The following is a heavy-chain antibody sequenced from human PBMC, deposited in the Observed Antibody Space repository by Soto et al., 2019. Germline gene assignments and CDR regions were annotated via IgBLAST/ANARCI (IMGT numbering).Heavy chain of an antibody. J-gene: IGHJ3*02. D-gene: IGHD2-8*02. Sequence: EASVKVSCKASGGTFNTYAISWVRQAPGQGLEWMGIIIPICGRTNYAQSLPGRVTMTRDTSTSTDQMELSSLTCEDTAVYFCAREAPSTGAFDIWGQGTMVTVSS. CDR3: AREAPSTGAFDI. CDR1: GGTFNTYA. V-gene: IGHV1-69*04. CDR2: IIPICGRT.